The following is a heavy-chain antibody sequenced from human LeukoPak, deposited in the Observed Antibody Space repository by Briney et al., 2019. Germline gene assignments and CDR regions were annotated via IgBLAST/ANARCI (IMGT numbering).Heavy chain of an antibody. J-gene: IGHJ4*02. V-gene: IGHV4-34*01. CDR1: GGSFSGYC. Sequence: SETLSLTCAVYGGSFSGYCWSWIRQPPGKGLEWIGEINHSGSTNYNPSLKSRVTISVDTSKNQFSLKLSSVTAADTAVYYCARIAVYYGSGSYYYFDYWGQGTLVTVSS. D-gene: IGHD3-10*01. CDR2: INHSGST. CDR3: ARIAVYYGSGSYYYFDY.